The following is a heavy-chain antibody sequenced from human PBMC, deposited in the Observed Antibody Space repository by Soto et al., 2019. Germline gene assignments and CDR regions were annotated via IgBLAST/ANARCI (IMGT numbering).Heavy chain of an antibody. J-gene: IGHJ4*02. V-gene: IGHV3-74*01. Sequence: PGGSLRLSCAASGFTFSSYWMHWVRQAPGKGLVWVSRINSDGSSTSYADSVKGRFTISRDNAKNTLYLQMNSLRDEDTAVYYCVRDLGYGSRKYRCYFVSWGQGTLVNVSS. CDR2: INSDGSST. D-gene: IGHD3-10*01. CDR1: GFTFSSYW. CDR3: VRDLGYGSRKYRCYFVS.